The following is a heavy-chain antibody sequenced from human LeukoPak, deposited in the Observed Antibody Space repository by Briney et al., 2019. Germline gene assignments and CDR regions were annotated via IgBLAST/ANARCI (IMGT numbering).Heavy chain of an antibody. Sequence: GGSLRLSCAASGFTFSKHWMHWVRQAPGKGLVWVSRINSDGSSTTYADSVKGRFTISRDNAKNTLYLQMNSLRVEDTALYYCAKDQLNRFCSGGTCSITHDYWGQGTLVTVSS. D-gene: IGHD2-15*01. CDR3: AKDQLNRFCSGGTCSITHDY. CDR1: GFTFSKHW. CDR2: INSDGSST. V-gene: IGHV3-74*01. J-gene: IGHJ4*02.